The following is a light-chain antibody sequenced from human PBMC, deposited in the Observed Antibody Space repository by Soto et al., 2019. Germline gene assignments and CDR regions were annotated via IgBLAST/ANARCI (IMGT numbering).Light chain of an antibody. CDR2: RNN. V-gene: IGLV1-47*01. CDR1: SSNIGSNY. J-gene: IGLJ2*01. CDR3: AAWDDSLSALV. Sequence: QSVPTQPPSASGTPGQRVTISCSGSSSNIGSNYVYWYQQLPGTAPKLLIYRNNQRPSGVPDRFSGSKSGTSASLAISGLRSEDEADYYCAAWDDSLSALVFGGGTKLTVL.